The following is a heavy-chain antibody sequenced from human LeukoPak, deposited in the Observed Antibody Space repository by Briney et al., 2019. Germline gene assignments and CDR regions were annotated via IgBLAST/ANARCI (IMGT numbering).Heavy chain of an antibody. J-gene: IGHJ4*02. V-gene: IGHV3-9*01. CDR1: GFTFDDYA. Sequence: GGSLRLSCAASGFTFDDYAMRWVRHAPGRGLEWVSGISWNSGSIGYADSVKGRVTISRDNAKNSLYLQMNSLRAEDTALYYCAKDTGAVGYCSGGSCSGGFDYWGQGTLVTVSS. CDR2: ISWNSGSI. D-gene: IGHD2-15*01. CDR3: AKDTGAVGYCSGGSCSGGFDY.